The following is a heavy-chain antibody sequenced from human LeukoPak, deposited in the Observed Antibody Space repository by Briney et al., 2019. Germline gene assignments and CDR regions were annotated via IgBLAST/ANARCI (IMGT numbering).Heavy chain of an antibody. V-gene: IGHV1-18*01. CDR1: GYTFTSYG. CDR3: ARDLDDILTGYPGGMDV. Sequence: GASVKVSCKASGYTFTSYGISWVRQAPGQGLEWMGWISAYNGNTNYAQKPQGRVTMTTDTSTSTAYMELRSLRPDDTAVYYCARDLDDILTGYPGGMDVWGQGTTVTVSS. CDR2: ISAYNGNT. J-gene: IGHJ6*02. D-gene: IGHD3-9*01.